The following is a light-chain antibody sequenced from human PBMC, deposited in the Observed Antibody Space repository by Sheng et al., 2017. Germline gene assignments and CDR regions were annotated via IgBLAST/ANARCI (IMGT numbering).Light chain of an antibody. J-gene: IGKJ4*01. Sequence: PVTLSVSPGERATLSCRASQSVSSNLAWYQQKPGQAPRLLIYGASTRATGIPARFSGSGSGTEFTLTISSLQSEDFAVYYCQQYNNWPLTFGGGPRWRSN. V-gene: IGKV3-15*01. CDR3: QQYNNWPLT. CDR1: QSVSSN. CDR2: GAS.